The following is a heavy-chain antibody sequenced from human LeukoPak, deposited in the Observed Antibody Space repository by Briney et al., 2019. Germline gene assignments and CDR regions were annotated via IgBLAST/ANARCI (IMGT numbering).Heavy chain of an antibody. CDR2: INSDGSST. CDR1: GFTFSSYW. Sequence: PGGSLRLSCAASGFTFSSYWMHWVRHAPGKGLVWVPRINSDGSSTSYADSVKGRFTISRDNAKNTLYLQMNSLRAEDTAVYYCARGLYCSSTSCYGRLFDYWGQGTLVTVSS. J-gene: IGHJ4*02. D-gene: IGHD2-2*01. V-gene: IGHV3-74*01. CDR3: ARGLYCSSTSCYGRLFDY.